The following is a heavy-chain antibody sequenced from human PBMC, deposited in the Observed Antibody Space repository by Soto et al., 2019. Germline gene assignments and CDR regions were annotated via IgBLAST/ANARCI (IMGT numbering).Heavy chain of an antibody. CDR1: GYTFTGYY. D-gene: IGHD6-13*01. CDR2: INPNSGGT. J-gene: IGHJ5*02. Sequence: QVQLVQSGAEVKKPGASVKVSCKASGYTFTGYYMHCVRQAPGQGLEWMGWINPNSGGTNYAQQFQGRVTMTRDTSNSTAYMELSRLRSDDTAVYYCARGGIAARGSLNWFDPWGQATLVTVSS. V-gene: IGHV1-2*02. CDR3: ARGGIAARGSLNWFDP.